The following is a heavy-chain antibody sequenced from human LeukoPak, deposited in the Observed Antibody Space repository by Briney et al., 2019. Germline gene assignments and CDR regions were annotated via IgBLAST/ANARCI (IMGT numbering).Heavy chain of an antibody. Sequence: PAGGSLRLSCAASGFTFDDYAMHWVRQAPGKGLEWVSGISWNSGSIGYADSVKGRFTISRDNAKNSLYLQMNSLRAEDTALYYCARSGEVLLWFGELSFLGNWFNPWGQGTLVTVSS. J-gene: IGHJ5*02. CDR1: GFTFDDYA. CDR2: ISWNSGSI. D-gene: IGHD3-10*01. V-gene: IGHV3-9*01. CDR3: ARSGEVLLWFGELSFLGNWFNP.